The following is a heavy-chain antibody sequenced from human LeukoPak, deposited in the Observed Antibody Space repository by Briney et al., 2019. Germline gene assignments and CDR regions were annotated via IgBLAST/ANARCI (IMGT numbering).Heavy chain of an antibody. CDR3: ARTIGGSGSYYFYS. Sequence: GSLRLSCAASGFTFSSYSMNWVRQAPGKGLEWIGNIYYSGSTYYNPSLKSRVTISVDTSKNQFSLKLSSVTAADTAVYYCARTIGGSGSYYFYSWGQGTLVTVSS. V-gene: IGHV4-59*04. CDR1: GFTFSSYS. J-gene: IGHJ5*01. CDR2: IYYSGST. D-gene: IGHD3-10*01.